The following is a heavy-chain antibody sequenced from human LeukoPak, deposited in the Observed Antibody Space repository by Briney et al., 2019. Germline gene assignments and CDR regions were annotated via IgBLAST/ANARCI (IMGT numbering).Heavy chain of an antibody. CDR2: IYSGGST. CDR1: GFTVSSNY. V-gene: IGHV3-66*01. CDR3: ARAVWSGYYSHYMDV. D-gene: IGHD3-3*01. J-gene: IGHJ6*03. Sequence: GGSLRLSCAASGFTVSSNYMSWVRQAPGKGLEWVSVIYSGGSTYYADSVKGRFTIPRDNAKNSLYLQMNSPRAEDTAVYYCARAVWSGYYSHYMDVWGKGTTVTVSS.